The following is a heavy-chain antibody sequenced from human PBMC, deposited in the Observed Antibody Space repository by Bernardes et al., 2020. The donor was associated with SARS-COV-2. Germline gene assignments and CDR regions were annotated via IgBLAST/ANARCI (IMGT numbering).Heavy chain of an antibody. CDR3: AKDIAYSPRRLDY. D-gene: IGHD6-13*01. CDR2: ISWNSGSI. V-gene: IGHV3-9*01. CDR1: GFTFDDYA. Sequence: GGSLRLSCAASGFTFDDYAMHWVRQAPGKGLEWVSGISWNSGSIGYADSVKGRFTISRDNAKKSLYLQMNDLRAEDTALYYCAKDIAYSPRRLDYWGQGTLVTVSS. J-gene: IGHJ4*02.